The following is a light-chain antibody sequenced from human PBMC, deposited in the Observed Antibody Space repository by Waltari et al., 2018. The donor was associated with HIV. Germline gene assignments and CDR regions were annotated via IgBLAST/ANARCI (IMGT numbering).Light chain of an antibody. V-gene: IGLV1-44*01. CDR2: SNN. CDR1: SSNIGSNI. CDR3: AAWDDSLNAWV. J-gene: IGLJ3*02. Sequence: QSVLTQPPSASGTPGQRVSISCSGSSSNIGSNIVNWYQQLPGTAPKLLIYSNNQRPAGVPDRFSGSKYGTSASLAISGLQSEDEADYYCAAWDDSLNAWVFGGGTKLTVL.